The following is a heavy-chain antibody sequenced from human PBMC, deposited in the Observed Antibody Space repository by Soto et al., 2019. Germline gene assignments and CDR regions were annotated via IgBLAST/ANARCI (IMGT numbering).Heavy chain of an antibody. CDR2: IYHSGST. J-gene: IGHJ4*02. V-gene: IGHV4-31*02. CDR3: ARGFGSSSWDY. Sequence: SETLSLTCSVSGGSISSGDNFWSWIRQYPGKGLEWIGFIYHSGSTYYNPSLKSRVTISVDTSKKQFSLNLSSVTAADTAAYYCARGFGSSSWDYWGQGTPVTVSS. CDR1: GGSISSGDNF. D-gene: IGHD6-13*01.